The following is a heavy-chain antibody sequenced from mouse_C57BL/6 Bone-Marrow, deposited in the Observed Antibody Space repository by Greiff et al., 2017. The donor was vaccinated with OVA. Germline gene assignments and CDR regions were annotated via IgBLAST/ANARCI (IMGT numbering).Heavy chain of an antibody. CDR2: INPSSGYT. CDR1: GYTFTSYW. CDR3: ASRYNWYFDV. Sequence: QVHVKQSGAELAKPGASVKLSCKASGYTFTSYWMHWVKQRPGQGLEWIGYINPSSGYTKYNQKFKDKATLTADKSSSTAYMQLSSLTYEDSAVYYCASRYNWYFDVWGTGTTVTVSS. V-gene: IGHV1-7*01. J-gene: IGHJ1*03.